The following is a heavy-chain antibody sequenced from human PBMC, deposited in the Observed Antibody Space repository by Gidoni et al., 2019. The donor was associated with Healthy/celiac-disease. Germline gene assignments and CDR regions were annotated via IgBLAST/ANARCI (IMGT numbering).Heavy chain of an antibody. D-gene: IGHD6-6*01. Sequence: QVQLQQWGAGLLKPSETLSLTCSVSGRSFSGYYWSWIRQPPGKGLEWIGEINHSGSTNYNPALKSRVTISVDTSKNQFSLKLSSVTAADTAVYYCARVSIGLAARRGVYNYWGQGTLVTVSS. CDR2: INHSGST. V-gene: IGHV4-34*01. CDR3: ARVSIGLAARRGVYNY. J-gene: IGHJ4*02. CDR1: GRSFSGYY.